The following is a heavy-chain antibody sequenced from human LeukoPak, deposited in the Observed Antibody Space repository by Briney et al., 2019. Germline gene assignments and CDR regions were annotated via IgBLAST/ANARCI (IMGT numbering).Heavy chain of an antibody. CDR1: RCTLPELS. Sequence: SVNVSCMVSRCTLPELSMHWLRQPPAKGGAWMGGFDPEDGETIYAQKLQGRVTMTEDTSTDTAYMELSSLRSEDTAVYYCASAWGRAAFVDYWGQGTLVTVSS. D-gene: IGHD3-16*01. V-gene: IGHV1-24*01. CDR2: FDPEDGET. J-gene: IGHJ4*02. CDR3: ASAWGRAAFVDY.